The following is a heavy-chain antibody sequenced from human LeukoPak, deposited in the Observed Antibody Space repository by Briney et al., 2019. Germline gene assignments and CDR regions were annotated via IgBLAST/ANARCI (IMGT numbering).Heavy chain of an antibody. D-gene: IGHD3-3*01. CDR1: GHTFTGYY. Sequence: ASVKVSCKASGHTFTGYYMHWVRQAPGQGLEWMGRINPNSGGTNYAQKFQGRVTMTRDTSISTAYMELSRLRSDDTAVYYCARDVDYDFWSGYYNSYWGQGTLVTVSS. CDR2: INPNSGGT. CDR3: ARDVDYDFWSGYYNSY. J-gene: IGHJ4*02. V-gene: IGHV1-2*06.